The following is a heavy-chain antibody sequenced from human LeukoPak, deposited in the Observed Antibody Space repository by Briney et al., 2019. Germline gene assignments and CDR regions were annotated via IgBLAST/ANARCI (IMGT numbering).Heavy chain of an antibody. Sequence: SETLSLTCTVSGGSISSYYWSWIRQPPGKGLEWIGYIYYSGSTNYNPSLKSRVTMSVDTSKNQFSLKLSSVTAADTAVYYCARRGSGWDHYYYYYGMDVWGQGTTVTVSS. J-gene: IGHJ6*02. D-gene: IGHD6-19*01. CDR2: IYYSGST. V-gene: IGHV4-59*08. CDR1: GGSISSYY. CDR3: ARRGSGWDHYYYYYGMDV.